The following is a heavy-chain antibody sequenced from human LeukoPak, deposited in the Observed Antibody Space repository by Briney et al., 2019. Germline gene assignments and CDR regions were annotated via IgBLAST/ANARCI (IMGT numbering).Heavy chain of an antibody. J-gene: IGHJ4*02. V-gene: IGHV3-23*01. D-gene: IGHD3-3*01. CDR3: AKDSYDFYY. Sequence: GGSLRLSCEASGFTVGSHAMSWVRQAPGKGLEWVSAISGSGGSTYYADSVKGRFTISRDNSKNTLYLQMNSLRAEDTAVYYCAKDSYDFYYWGQGTLVTVSS. CDR1: GFTVGSHA. CDR2: ISGSGGST.